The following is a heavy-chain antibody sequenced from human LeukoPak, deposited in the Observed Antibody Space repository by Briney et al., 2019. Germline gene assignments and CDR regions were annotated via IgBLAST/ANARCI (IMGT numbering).Heavy chain of an antibody. CDR2: MNPNSGNT. J-gene: IGHJ4*02. CDR3: ARAHRRITLVRGVIYYFDY. D-gene: IGHD3-10*01. Sequence: ASVKVSCKAPGYTFTSYDINWARQATGQGLEWMGWMNPNSGNTGYAQKFQGRVTMTRNTSISTAYMELSSLRSEDTAVYYCARAHRRITLVRGVIYYFDYWGQGTLVTISS. CDR1: GYTFTSYD. V-gene: IGHV1-8*01.